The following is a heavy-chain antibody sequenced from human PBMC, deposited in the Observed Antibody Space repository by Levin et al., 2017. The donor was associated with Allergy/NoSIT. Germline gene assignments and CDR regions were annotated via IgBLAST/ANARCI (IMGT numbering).Heavy chain of an antibody. CDR2: IYWDDDK. J-gene: IGHJ4*02. D-gene: IGHD5-24*01. Sequence: SGPTLVKPTQTLTLTCTFSGFSLSTSGVGVGWIRQPPGKALEWLALIYWDDDKRYSPSLKSRLTITKDTSKNQVVLTMTNMDPVDTATYYCAHGGHKDGYNKMVFDYWGQGTLVTVSS. CDR3: AHGGHKDGYNKMVFDY. CDR1: GFSLSTSGVG. V-gene: IGHV2-5*02.